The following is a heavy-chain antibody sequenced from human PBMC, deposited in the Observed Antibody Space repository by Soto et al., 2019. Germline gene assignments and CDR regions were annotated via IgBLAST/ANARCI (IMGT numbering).Heavy chain of an antibody. CDR2: IIPILGIA. Sequence: QVQLVQSGAAVKKPGSSVKVSCKASGGTFSSYTISWVRQAPGQGLEWMGRIIPILGIANYAQKFQGRVTITADKSTSTAYMELSSLRSEDTAVYYCARDSVYCGGDCYPDYWGQGTLVTVSS. J-gene: IGHJ4*02. D-gene: IGHD2-21*02. CDR1: GGTFSSYT. CDR3: ARDSVYCGGDCYPDY. V-gene: IGHV1-69*08.